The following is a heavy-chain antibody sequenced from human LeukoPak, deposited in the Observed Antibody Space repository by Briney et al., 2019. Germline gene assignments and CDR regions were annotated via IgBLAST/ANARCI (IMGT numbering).Heavy chain of an antibody. V-gene: IGHV4-39*01. D-gene: IGHD3-10*01. CDR2: IYYSGST. CDR3: ARNRYYYGSKNYGVPNWFDP. J-gene: IGHJ5*02. Sequence: SETLSLTCTVSGGSISSSSYYWGWIRQPPGKGLEWIGSIYYSGSTYYKSSLKSRVTISVDTSKNQFSLKLSSVTAADTAVYYCARNRYYYGSKNYGVPNWFDPWGQGTLVTVSS. CDR1: GGSISSSSYY.